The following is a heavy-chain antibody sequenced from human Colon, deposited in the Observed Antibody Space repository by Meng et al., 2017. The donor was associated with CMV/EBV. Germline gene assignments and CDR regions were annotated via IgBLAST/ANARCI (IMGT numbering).Heavy chain of an antibody. CDR2: TYHSGST. D-gene: IGHD3-3*01. J-gene: IGHJ4*02. CDR1: GGSISSTNYY. CDR3: ARHPYYDFWSGYYFTYLDY. Sequence: SETLSLTCTVSGGSISSTNYYWGWIRQPPGKGMEWIGSTYHSGSTYYNPSLKSRVTMSVDTSKNQISLTLSSGTAADTAVYYCARHPYYDFWSGYYFTYLDYWGQGTLVTVSS. V-gene: IGHV4-39*01.